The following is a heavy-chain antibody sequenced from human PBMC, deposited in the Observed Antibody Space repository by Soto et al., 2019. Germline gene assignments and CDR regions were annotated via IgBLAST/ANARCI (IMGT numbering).Heavy chain of an antibody. J-gene: IGHJ5*02. CDR1: GFTFTGAA. CDR2: IVVGSGNT. Sequence: LVKLSCKASGFTFTGAAVQWVRQERGQRLEWIGWIVVGSGNTNYAQKFQERVTITRDMSTSTAYMDLNSLRAEDTAVYYCAKDGSRGIVATTYNWFDPWGQGTLVTVSS. V-gene: IGHV1-58*01. D-gene: IGHD5-12*01. CDR3: AKDGSRGIVATTYNWFDP.